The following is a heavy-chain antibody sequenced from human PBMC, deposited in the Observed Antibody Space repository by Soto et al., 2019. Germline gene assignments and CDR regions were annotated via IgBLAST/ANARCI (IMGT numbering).Heavy chain of an antibody. V-gene: IGHV1-2*02. Sequence: ASVKVSCKASGYTFTDHYIHWVRQAPEQGPEWMGEISCESGGTKLAQKFQGRVTITRDISIATAYMELSSLRSDDTAIYYCARMATFGSLNWFDPWGQGTLVTVSS. CDR3: ARMATFGSLNWFDP. J-gene: IGHJ5*02. CDR1: GYTFTDHY. CDR2: ISCESGGT. D-gene: IGHD3-16*01.